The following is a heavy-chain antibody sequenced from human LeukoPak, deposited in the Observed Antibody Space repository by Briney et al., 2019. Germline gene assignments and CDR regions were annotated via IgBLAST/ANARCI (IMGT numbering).Heavy chain of an antibody. CDR1: TFSFTDYS. V-gene: IGHV3-23*01. D-gene: IGHD1-26*01. Sequence: GRSLRLSFSASTFSFTDYSMSWGCQGPRKGPGWVSVVIGDGASTYYADSVTGRFTTYRENLRNIVYLQMHSLRPDDTAVYFCVKDGAQTGYYFDFWGQGTLVTVSS. CDR3: VKDGAQTGYYFDF. J-gene: IGHJ4*02. CDR2: VIGDGAST.